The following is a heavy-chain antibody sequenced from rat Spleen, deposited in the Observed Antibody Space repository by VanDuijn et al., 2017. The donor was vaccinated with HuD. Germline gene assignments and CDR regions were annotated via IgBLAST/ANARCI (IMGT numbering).Heavy chain of an antibody. J-gene: IGHJ3*01. V-gene: IGHV3-3*01. Sequence: EVQLHESGPGLVKPSQSLSLTCSFTGYSITSTYRWNWIRKFPGNKLEWMGYINSAGSTNYNPSLKSRISITRDTSKNQFFLQVNSVTTEDTATYYCARGVYPFTYWGQGTLVTVSS. CDR1: GYSITSTYR. D-gene: IGHD1-11*01. CDR2: INSAGST. CDR3: ARGVYPFTY.